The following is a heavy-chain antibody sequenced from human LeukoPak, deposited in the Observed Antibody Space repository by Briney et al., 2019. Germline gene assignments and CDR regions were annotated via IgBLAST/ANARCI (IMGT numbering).Heavy chain of an antibody. CDR2: IYYSGST. J-gene: IGHJ4*02. D-gene: IGHD1-26*01. CDR1: GGSINNYY. V-gene: IGHV4-59*01. CDR3: ARQGGYRGNFDY. Sequence: SETLSLTCTVSGGSINNYYWSWIRQPPGKGLEWIGYIYYSGSTNYNPSLKSRVTISVDTSKNQFSLKLSSVTAVDTAVYYCARQGGYRGNFDYWGQGTLVTVSS.